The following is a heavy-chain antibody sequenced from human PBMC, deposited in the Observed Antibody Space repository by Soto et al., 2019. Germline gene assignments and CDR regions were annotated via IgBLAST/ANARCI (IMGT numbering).Heavy chain of an antibody. V-gene: IGHV3-23*01. CDR2: ISGSGGST. D-gene: IGHD1-26*01. J-gene: IGHJ3*02. CDR3: AKGWELPYGNDAFDI. Sequence: GGSLRLSCAASGFTFSSYAMSWVRQAPWKGLEWVSAISGSGGSTYYADSVKGRFTISRDNSKNTLYLKMNSLRAEDTAVYYCAKGWELPYGNDAFDIWGQGTMVTVSS. CDR1: GFTFSSYA.